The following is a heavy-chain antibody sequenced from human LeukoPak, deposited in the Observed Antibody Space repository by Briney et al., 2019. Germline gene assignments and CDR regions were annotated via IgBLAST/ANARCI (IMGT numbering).Heavy chain of an antibody. D-gene: IGHD3-3*01. Sequence: SETLSLTCAVSGYSISSGYYWGWIRQPPGKGLEWIGSIYHSGSTYYNPSLKSRVTISVDTSKNQFSLRLSSVTAADTAVYYCARKRFLEWFLDVWGKGTTVTVSS. CDR3: ARKRFLEWFLDV. CDR1: GYSISSGYY. V-gene: IGHV4-38-2*01. J-gene: IGHJ6*04. CDR2: IYHSGST.